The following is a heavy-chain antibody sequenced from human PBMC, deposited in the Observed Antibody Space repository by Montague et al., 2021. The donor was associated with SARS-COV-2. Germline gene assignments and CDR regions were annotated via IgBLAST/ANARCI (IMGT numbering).Heavy chain of an antibody. Sequence: SETLSLTCAVYGGSFSGYDWSWIRQSPGKGLEWIGEIDHSGSTKYNPSLKSRLTLSVGTSKNQFSLRLSSVTAADTAVYYCARGRVEITMIAVVFTGGIYYYDYWGRGTLVTVSS. J-gene: IGHJ4*02. CDR2: IDHSGST. CDR3: ARGRVEITMIAVVFTGGIYYYDY. V-gene: IGHV4-34*01. CDR1: GGSFSGYD. D-gene: IGHD3-22*01.